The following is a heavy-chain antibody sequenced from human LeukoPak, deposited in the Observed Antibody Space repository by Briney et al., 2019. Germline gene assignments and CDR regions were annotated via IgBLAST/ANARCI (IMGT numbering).Heavy chain of an antibody. CDR2: ISSDGSNK. D-gene: IGHD6-19*01. Sequence: GGSLRLSCAASGFTFSIYAMHWVRQAPGKGLEWVAFISSDGSNKYYADSVKGRFTISRDNAKNSLYLQMNSLRAEDTAVYYCARDRGTIAVGFSDYWGQGTLVTVSS. J-gene: IGHJ4*02. CDR1: GFTFSIYA. V-gene: IGHV3-30-3*01. CDR3: ARDRGTIAVGFSDY.